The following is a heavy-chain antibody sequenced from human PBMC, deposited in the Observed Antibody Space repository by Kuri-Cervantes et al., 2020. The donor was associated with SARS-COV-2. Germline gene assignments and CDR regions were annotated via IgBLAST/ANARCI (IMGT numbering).Heavy chain of an antibody. V-gene: IGHV4-34*01. CDR1: GGSFSGYY. D-gene: IGHD1-26*01. CDR3: ERDSGGWEPLPRLDY. CDR2: INHSGST. J-gene: IGHJ4*02. Sequence: ESLKISCAVYGGSFSGYYWSWIRQPPGKGLEWVGEINHSGSTNYNPSLKIRVTISVDTSKNQFSLKLSTVTAADTAVYYCERDSGGWEPLPRLDYWGQGTLVTVSS.